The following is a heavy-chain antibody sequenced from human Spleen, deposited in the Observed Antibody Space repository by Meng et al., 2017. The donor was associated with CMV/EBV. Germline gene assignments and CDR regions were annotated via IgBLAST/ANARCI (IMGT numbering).Heavy chain of an antibody. Sequence: ASVKVSCKASGYTFTSYGISWVRQAPGQGLEWMGWISAYNGNTNYAQKLQGRVTMTTDTSTSTAYMELRSLRSDDTAVYYCARDRDGYSPLDAFDIWGQGTRVTVSS. CDR2: ISAYNGNT. V-gene: IGHV1-18*01. D-gene: IGHD5-18*01. CDR1: GYTFTSYG. J-gene: IGHJ3*02. CDR3: ARDRDGYSPLDAFDI.